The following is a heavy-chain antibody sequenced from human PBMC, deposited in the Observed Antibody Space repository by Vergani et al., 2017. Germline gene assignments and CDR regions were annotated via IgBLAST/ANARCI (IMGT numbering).Heavy chain of an antibody. D-gene: IGHD1-7*01. CDR2: ISWNSGSI. Sequence: EVQLVESGGGLVQPGRSLRLSCAASGFTFDDYAMHWVRQAPGKGLEWVSGISWNSGSIGYADSVKGRFTISRDNAKNSLYLQINSLRAEDTALYYCAKYLRPDGITGTGNAFDIWGQGTMVTVSS. V-gene: IGHV3-9*01. J-gene: IGHJ3*02. CDR1: GFTFDDYA. CDR3: AKYLRPDGITGTGNAFDI.